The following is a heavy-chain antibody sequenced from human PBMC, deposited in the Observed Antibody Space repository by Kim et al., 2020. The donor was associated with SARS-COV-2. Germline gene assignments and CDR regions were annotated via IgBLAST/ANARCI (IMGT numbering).Heavy chain of an antibody. J-gene: IGHJ4*02. CDR3: GSGSQYDY. V-gene: IGHV3-7*01. D-gene: IGHD1-26*01. CDR2: DGSEK. Sequence: DGSEKYYVDSVKGRFTISRDNTKNSLYLQMNSLRAEDTAVYFCGSGSQYDYWGQGTLVTVSS.